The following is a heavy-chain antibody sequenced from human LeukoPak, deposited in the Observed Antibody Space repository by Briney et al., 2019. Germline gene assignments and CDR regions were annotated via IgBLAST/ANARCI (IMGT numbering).Heavy chain of an antibody. CDR3: ARTPGGSGSYYNWFDP. D-gene: IGHD1-26*01. CDR1: GGTFSSYA. CDR2: IIPIFGTA. V-gene: IGHV1-69*13. Sequence: SVKVSCKASGGTFSSYAISWVRQAPGQGLEWMGGIIPIFGTANYAQKFQGRVTITADESTSTAYMELSSLRSEDTAVYYCARTPGGSGSYYNWFDPWGQGTLVAVSS. J-gene: IGHJ5*02.